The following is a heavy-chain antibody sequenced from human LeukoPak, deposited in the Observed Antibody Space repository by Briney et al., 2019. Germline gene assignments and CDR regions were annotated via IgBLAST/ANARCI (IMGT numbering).Heavy chain of an antibody. V-gene: IGHV5-51*01. CDR2: IYPGDSDT. D-gene: IGHD2-2*02. J-gene: IGHJ5*02. Sequence: GESLKISCKSSGYSFTGYWIGWVRQMPGKGLEWMGIIYPGDSDTRYSPSFQGQVTISAAKSISTAYLQWSSLTASDTAMYYCARKYCSSTSCYTDPWGQGTLVTVSS. CDR1: GYSFTGYW. CDR3: ARKYCSSTSCYTDP.